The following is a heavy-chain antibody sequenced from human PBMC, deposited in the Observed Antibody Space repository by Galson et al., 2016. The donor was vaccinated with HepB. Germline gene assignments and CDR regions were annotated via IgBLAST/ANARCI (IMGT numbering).Heavy chain of an antibody. Sequence: SLRLSCAASGLRFSSYGMHWVRQAPGKGLEWVAVISHDGRKKYYGDSVQGRFTISRDNSKNTLYLQMNSLRAEDTAVYYCAKGKLWFGELLPGDWGQGTLVIVSS. D-gene: IGHD3-10*01. V-gene: IGHV3-30*18. CDR3: AKGKLWFGELLPGD. CDR2: ISHDGRKK. CDR1: GLRFSSYG. J-gene: IGHJ4*02.